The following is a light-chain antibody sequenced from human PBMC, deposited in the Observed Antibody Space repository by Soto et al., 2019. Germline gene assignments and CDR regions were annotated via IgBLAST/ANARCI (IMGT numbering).Light chain of an antibody. CDR3: QQYDNWWT. CDR1: QSFSSH. Sequence: EIVMTQSPATLSVSPGERDTLSCRASQSFSSHLAWYQQKPGQAPRLLIYGASTRATGIPARFSGSGSGTEFTLTISSLQSEDFAVYYCQQYDNWWTFGQGTKVDIK. J-gene: IGKJ1*01. V-gene: IGKV3-15*01. CDR2: GAS.